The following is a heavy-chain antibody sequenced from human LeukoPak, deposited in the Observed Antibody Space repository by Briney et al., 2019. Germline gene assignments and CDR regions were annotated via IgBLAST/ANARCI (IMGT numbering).Heavy chain of an antibody. Sequence: PGGSLRLSCAASGFTFSSYSMNWVRQAPGKGLEWVSSISSSSSHIYYADSVKGRFTISRDNAKNSLYLQMNSLRAEDTAVYYCARDSVIFGDDGVDVWGQGTTVTVSS. D-gene: IGHD3-10*02. CDR3: ARDSVIFGDDGVDV. CDR1: GFTFSSYS. V-gene: IGHV3-21*01. CDR2: ISSSSSHI. J-gene: IGHJ6*02.